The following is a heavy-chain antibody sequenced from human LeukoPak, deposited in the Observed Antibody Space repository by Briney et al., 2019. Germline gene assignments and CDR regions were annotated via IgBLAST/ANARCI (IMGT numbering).Heavy chain of an antibody. Sequence: SETLSLTCSVSGGSISSSSYYWGWIRQPPGKGLEWIGSIYYSGSTYYNPSLKSRVTISVDTSKNQFSLKLSSVTAADTAVYYCASLAVAVAGIVWGQGTLVTVSS. CDR1: GGSISSSSYY. V-gene: IGHV4-39*01. D-gene: IGHD6-19*01. CDR2: IYYSGST. J-gene: IGHJ4*02. CDR3: ASLAVAVAGIV.